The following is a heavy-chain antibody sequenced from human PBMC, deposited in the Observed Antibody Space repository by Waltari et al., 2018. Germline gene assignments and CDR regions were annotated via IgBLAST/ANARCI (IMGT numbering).Heavy chain of an antibody. CDR2: ISHDGDND. J-gene: IGHJ1*01. V-gene: IGHV3-30*03. CDR1: GFAFKSYA. CDR3: ARGRAVATL. D-gene: IGHD5-12*01. Sequence: EQLVQWGGGVVQPGGAVRPSCAASGFAFKSYAFEWVRQAPGKGLDWVAVISHDGDNDQYGTSVKGRFIVSRDNSRDTVYLQMNSLTPEDTALYFCARGRAVATLWGQGTFVSVSS.